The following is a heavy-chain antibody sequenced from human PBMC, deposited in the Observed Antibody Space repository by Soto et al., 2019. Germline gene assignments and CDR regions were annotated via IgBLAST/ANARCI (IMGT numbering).Heavy chain of an antibody. V-gene: IGHV4-30-2*01. D-gene: IGHD2-21*02. CDR1: GGSISSGGYS. CDR2: IYHSGST. CDR3: ARAAYCGGDCSRAFDI. Sequence: QLQLQESGSGLVKPSQTLSLTCAVSGGSISSGGYSWSWIRQPPGKGLEWIGYIYHSGSTYYNPSRKSRVTISVDRSKNQFSLKLSSVTAADTAVYYCARAAYCGGDCSRAFDIWGQGTMVTVSS. J-gene: IGHJ3*02.